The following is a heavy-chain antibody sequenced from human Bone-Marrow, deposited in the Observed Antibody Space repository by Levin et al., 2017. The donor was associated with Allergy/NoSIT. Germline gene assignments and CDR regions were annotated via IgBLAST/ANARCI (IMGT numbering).Heavy chain of an antibody. V-gene: IGHV2-5*02. CDR2: IYWDDDK. Sequence: SGPTLVKPTQTLTLTCTFSGFSLSSNGVGVGWIRQAPGKALEWLALIYWDDDKRYSPPLKSRRNITKDTSKNQVVRTMTNMVPVDTGTYYCAHHKFWFGEFPFDCWGRGSLVTVSS. J-gene: IGHJ4*02. CDR3: AHHKFWFGEFPFDC. D-gene: IGHD3-10*01. CDR1: GFSLSSNGVG.